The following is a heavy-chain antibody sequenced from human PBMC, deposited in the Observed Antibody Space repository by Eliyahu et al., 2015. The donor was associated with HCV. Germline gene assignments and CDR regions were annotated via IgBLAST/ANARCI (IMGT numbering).Heavy chain of an antibody. V-gene: IGHV1-69*04. CDR3: ARDITGTPAADV. Sequence: QVQLVQSGAEVKKPGSSVKVSCKASGGTFSSYAISWVRQAPGQGLEWMGRIIPILGIANYAQKFQGRVTITADKSTSTAYMELSSLRSEDTAVYYCARDITGTPAADVWGKGTTVTVSS. J-gene: IGHJ6*04. CDR2: IIPILGIA. D-gene: IGHD1-20*01. CDR1: GGTFSSYA.